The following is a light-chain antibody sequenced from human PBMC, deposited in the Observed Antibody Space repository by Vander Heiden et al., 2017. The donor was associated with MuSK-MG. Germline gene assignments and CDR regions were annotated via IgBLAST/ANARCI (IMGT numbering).Light chain of an antibody. J-gene: IGLJ2*01. V-gene: IGLV3-19*01. CDR1: SLRSYY. CDR2: AKN. CDR3: CYRDSSGDQWR. Sequence: SSELTQDSALSVALGQTVKITCQGDSLRSYYASWYHQKPGQAPVLVMVAKNSRPSGITARLSCYRAGNKASCNIKGDKAEDEAEDSGCYRDSSGDQWRVGGGTKLTVL.